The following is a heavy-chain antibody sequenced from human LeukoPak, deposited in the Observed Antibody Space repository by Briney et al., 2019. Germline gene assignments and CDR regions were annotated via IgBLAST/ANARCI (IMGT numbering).Heavy chain of an antibody. D-gene: IGHD3-22*01. CDR1: GFTFSSYA. J-gene: IGHJ6*02. V-gene: IGHV3-23*01. CDR2: ISGSGGST. Sequence: GGSLRLSCAASGFTFSSYAMSWVRQAPGKGLEWVSAISGSGGSTYYADSVKGRFTISRDNSKNTLYLQMNSLRAEDTAVYYCAKSRQTAHSYASLYYYGMDVSGQGTTVTVYS. CDR3: AKSRQTAHSYASLYYYGMDV.